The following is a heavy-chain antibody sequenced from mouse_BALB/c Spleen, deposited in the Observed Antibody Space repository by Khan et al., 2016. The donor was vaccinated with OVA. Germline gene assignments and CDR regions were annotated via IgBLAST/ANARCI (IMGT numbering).Heavy chain of an antibody. CDR2: ISYSGRT. Sequence: EVQLQESGPGLVKPSQSLSLTCTVTGYSITSGYGWNWIRQFPGNKLEWMGYISYSGRTNYNPSLKGRISIPRDTSKNQFFLQLNSVTTEDTATYYCARTARIKYWGQGTTLTVSS. CDR1: GYSITSGYG. D-gene: IGHD1-2*01. CDR3: ARTARIKY. V-gene: IGHV3-2*02. J-gene: IGHJ2*01.